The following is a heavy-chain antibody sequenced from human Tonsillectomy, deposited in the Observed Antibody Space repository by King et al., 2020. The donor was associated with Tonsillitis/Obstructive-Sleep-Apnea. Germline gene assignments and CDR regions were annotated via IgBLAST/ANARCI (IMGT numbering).Heavy chain of an antibody. D-gene: IGHD5-18*01. CDR1: GFSLSNTRMG. J-gene: IGHJ6*03. CDR3: ARIADTAMASYYYYYYMDV. Sequence: VTLKESGPVLVKPTETLTLTCTVSGFSLSNTRMGVSWIRQPPGKALEWLAHIFSNDEKSYSTSLKSRLTISKDTSKSQVVLTMTNMDPVDTATYYCARIADTAMASYYYYYYMDVWGKGTTVTVSS. V-gene: IGHV2-26*01. CDR2: IFSNDEK.